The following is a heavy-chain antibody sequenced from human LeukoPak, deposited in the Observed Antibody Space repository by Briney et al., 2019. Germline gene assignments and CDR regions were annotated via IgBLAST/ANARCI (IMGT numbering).Heavy chain of an antibody. CDR1: GFTFSSYA. CDR2: ISSNGGST. J-gene: IGHJ4*02. Sequence: PGGSLRLSCAASGFTFSSYAMHWVRQAPGKGLEYVSAISSNGGSTYYANSVKGRFTISRDNSKNTLYLQMGSLRAEDMAVYYCARGGITKFDSWAQGTLVTVSS. CDR3: ARGGITKFDS. D-gene: IGHD3-10*01. V-gene: IGHV3-64*01.